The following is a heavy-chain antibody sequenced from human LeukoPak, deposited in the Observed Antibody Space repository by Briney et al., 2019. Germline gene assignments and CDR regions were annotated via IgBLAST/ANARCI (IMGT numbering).Heavy chain of an antibody. J-gene: IGHJ4*02. D-gene: IGHD2-2*02. CDR3: ARLPGPYTTNRFDF. Sequence: ASVRVSCKTSGYTFTGYYLHWVRQAPGQRPEWMGRIDPDSGGTHYGQKFQGRVTVTRDTSITTVYMELSGLTSDDTAVYYCARLPGPYTTNRFDFWGQGTLVTVSS. V-gene: IGHV1-2*02. CDR2: IDPDSGGT. CDR1: GYTFTGYY.